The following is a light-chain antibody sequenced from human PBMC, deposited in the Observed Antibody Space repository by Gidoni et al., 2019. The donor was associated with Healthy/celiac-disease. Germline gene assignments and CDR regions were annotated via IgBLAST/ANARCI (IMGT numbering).Light chain of an antibody. CDR2: GAS. V-gene: IGKV3-15*01. Sequence: EIVMTQSPATLAVSPGERATLSCRASQSVSSNIAWYQQKTGHAPRLLIYGASTRATGIPARFSGSGSGTEFTLTISSLQSEDFAVYYCQQYNNWPPITFGQGTRLEIK. J-gene: IGKJ5*01. CDR1: QSVSSN. CDR3: QQYNNWPPIT.